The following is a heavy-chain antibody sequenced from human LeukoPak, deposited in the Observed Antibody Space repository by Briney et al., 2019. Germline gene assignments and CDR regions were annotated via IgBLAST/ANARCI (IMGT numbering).Heavy chain of an antibody. D-gene: IGHD3-22*01. CDR3: ARYYDSSGYWSTPHFDS. V-gene: IGHV4-61*01. CDR2: IQYSGST. J-gene: IGHJ4*02. Sequence: SETLSLTCTVSGDSVSGISFYWSWIRQPPGKGLQYIGYIQYSGSTNYNPSLKSRVTISVDTSKNQFSLKLSSVTAADTAVYYCARYYDSSGYWSTPHFDSWGQGTLVTVSS. CDR1: GDSVSGISFY.